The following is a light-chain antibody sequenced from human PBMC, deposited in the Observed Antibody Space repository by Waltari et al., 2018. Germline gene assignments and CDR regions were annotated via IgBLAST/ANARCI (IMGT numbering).Light chain of an antibody. CDR1: QSIGRY. J-gene: IGKJ1*01. CDR2: AAS. CDR3: QSHERLPAT. V-gene: IGKV3-20*01. Sequence: EVVLTQSPGTLSLSPGERATLSCRASQSIGRYLVWYQQRPGQAPSLLIYAASTRATGIPVRFSGSGSGTDFTLTISRLEPEDFAVYYCQSHERLPATFGQGTKVEIK.